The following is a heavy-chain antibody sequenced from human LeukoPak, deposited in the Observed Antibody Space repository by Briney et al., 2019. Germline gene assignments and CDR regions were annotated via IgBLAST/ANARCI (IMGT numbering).Heavy chain of an antibody. D-gene: IGHD4-17*01. J-gene: IGHJ4*02. V-gene: IGHV4-59*01. Sequence: SETLSLTCTVSGGSISRYHWGWIRQPPGKGLEWIGYISYSGSTTYNPSLKSRVTISVDSSKNQFSLKLISVTAADTAVYYCARGTTVTTYSDSWGQGTLVTVSS. CDR2: ISYSGST. CDR1: GGSISRYH. CDR3: ARGTTVTTYSDS.